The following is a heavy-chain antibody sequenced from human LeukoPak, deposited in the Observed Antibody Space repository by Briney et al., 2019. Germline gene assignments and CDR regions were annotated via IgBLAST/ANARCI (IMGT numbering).Heavy chain of an antibody. V-gene: IGHV4-4*07. D-gene: IGHD3-16*02. CDR2: IYTTGMT. Sequence: SETLSLTCSVSGGSINSYWWSWIRQPAGKGLEFIGRIYTTGMTNYNPSLKSRVSMSVDTSKNQFSLELRSVTAADTAVYFCARAGYTISSYCLDYWGQGALVTVSS. CDR3: ARAGYTISSYCLDY. CDR1: GGSINSYW. J-gene: IGHJ4*02.